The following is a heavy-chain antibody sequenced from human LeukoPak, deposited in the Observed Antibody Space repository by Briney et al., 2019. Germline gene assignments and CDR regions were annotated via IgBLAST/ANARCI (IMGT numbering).Heavy chain of an antibody. CDR2: IRYDGSNK. J-gene: IGHJ5*02. Sequence: GGSLRLSCAASGFTFSSYGMHWVRQAPGKGLEWVAFIRYDGSNKYYADSVKGRFTISRDNSKNTLYLQMNSLRAEDTAVYYCAKDPDYYGSGSYYQYNWFDPWGQGILVTVSS. V-gene: IGHV3-30*02. CDR3: AKDPDYYGSGSYYQYNWFDP. D-gene: IGHD3-10*01. CDR1: GFTFSSYG.